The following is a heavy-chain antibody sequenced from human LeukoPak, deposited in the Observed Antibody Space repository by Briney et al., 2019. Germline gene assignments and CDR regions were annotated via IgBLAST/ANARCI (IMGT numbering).Heavy chain of an antibody. J-gene: IGHJ4*02. CDR2: IRYDGSNK. Sequence: PGGSLRLSCAASGFTFSSYGMHWVRQAPGKGLEWVAFIRYDGSNKYYADSVKGRFTISRDNSKNTLYLQMNSLRAEDTAVYYCARGPIRSKYSSSWYAGYWGQGTLVTVSS. CDR1: GFTFSSYG. V-gene: IGHV3-30*02. D-gene: IGHD6-13*01. CDR3: ARGPIRSKYSSSWYAGY.